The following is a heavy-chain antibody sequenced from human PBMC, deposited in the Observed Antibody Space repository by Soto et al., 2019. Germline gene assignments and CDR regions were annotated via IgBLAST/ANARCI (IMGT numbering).Heavy chain of an antibody. Sequence: QVQLVESGGGVVQPERSLRLSCAASGFTFSRQAMHWVRQAPGRGLEWVAVICYHGIDKYYADSVKGRFTISRENSKNTVYLQMNSLRGEDPAVYYCATGFLGLCTGGNCPLDYWGQGTLVTVSS. CDR3: ATGFLGLCTGGNCPLDY. D-gene: IGHD2-15*01. CDR1: GFTFSRQA. J-gene: IGHJ4*02. V-gene: IGHV3-33*01. CDR2: ICYHGIDK.